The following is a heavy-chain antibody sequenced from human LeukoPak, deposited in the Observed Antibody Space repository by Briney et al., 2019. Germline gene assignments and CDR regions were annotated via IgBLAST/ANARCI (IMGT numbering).Heavy chain of an antibody. D-gene: IGHD3-22*01. CDR1: GFTFTSYS. V-gene: IGHV3-21*01. CDR3: ARGSDSSGYFTDAFDI. CDR2: IRSSSSYI. Sequence: GGSLRLSCAASGFTFTSYSMNWVRQAPGKGLEWVSSIRSSSSYIYYADSVKGRFTISRDNAKNSLYLQMNSLRAEDTAVYYCARGSDSSGYFTDAFDIWGQGTMDTVSS. J-gene: IGHJ3*02.